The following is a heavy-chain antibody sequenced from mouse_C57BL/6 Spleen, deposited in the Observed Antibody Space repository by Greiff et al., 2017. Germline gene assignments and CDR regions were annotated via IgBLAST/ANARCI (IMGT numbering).Heavy chain of an antibody. CDR3: AREGYYEAMDY. CDR1: GYSITSGYY. J-gene: IGHJ4*01. D-gene: IGHD2-3*01. Sequence: DVKLQESGPGLVKPSQSLSLTCSVTGYSITSGYYWNWIRQFPGNKLEWMGYISYDGSNNYNPSLKNRISITRDTSKNQFFLKLNSVTTEDTATYYCAREGYYEAMDYWGQGTSVTVSS. CDR2: ISYDGSN. V-gene: IGHV3-6*01.